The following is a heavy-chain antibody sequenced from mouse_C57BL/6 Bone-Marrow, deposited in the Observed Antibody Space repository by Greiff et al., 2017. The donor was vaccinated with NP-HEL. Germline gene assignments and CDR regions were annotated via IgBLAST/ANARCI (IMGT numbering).Heavy chain of an antibody. Sequence: VQLKESGAELVKPGASVKLSCTASGFNIKDYYMHWVKQRTEPGLEWIGRIDPEDGETKYAPKFPGKATITADTSSNTAYLQLSSLTSEDTAVYYCARGRGFAYWGQGTTRPVSS. CDR3: ARGRGFAY. CDR1: GFNIKDYY. CDR2: IDPEDGET. J-gene: IGHJ2*01. V-gene: IGHV14-2*01.